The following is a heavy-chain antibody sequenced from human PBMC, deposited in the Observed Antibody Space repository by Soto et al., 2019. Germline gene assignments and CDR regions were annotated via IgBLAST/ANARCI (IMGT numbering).Heavy chain of an antibody. V-gene: IGHV3-74*01. CDR3: AREYSSSRYFDY. J-gene: IGHJ4*02. CDR2: MNNDGSST. CDR1: GITFSSYW. Sequence: EVQLVESGGGLVQPGGSLRLSCAASGITFSSYWMHWVRQAPGKGLVWVSRMNNDGSSTSYADSVKGRFTISRDNAKNTLYLQMNSLRAEDTALYYCAREYSSSRYFDYWGQGTLVTVSS. D-gene: IGHD6-13*01.